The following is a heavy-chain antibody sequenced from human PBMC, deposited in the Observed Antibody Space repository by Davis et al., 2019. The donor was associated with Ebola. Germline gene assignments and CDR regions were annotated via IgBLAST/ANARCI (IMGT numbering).Heavy chain of an antibody. CDR1: GFTFSSYA. V-gene: IGHV3-30-3*01. CDR3: ARDLIVVVPALAKYYYYYYMDV. D-gene: IGHD2-2*01. J-gene: IGHJ6*03. CDR2: ISYDGSNK. Sequence: GESLKISCAASGFTFSSYAMHWVRQAPGKGLEWVAVISYDGSNKYYADSVKGRFTISRDNSKNTLYLQMNSLRAEDTAVYYCARDLIVVVPALAKYYYYYYMDVWGKGTTVTVSS.